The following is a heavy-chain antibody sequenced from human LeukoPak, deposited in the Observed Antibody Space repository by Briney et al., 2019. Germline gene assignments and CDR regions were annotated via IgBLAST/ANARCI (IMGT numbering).Heavy chain of an antibody. D-gene: IGHD3-10*01. CDR3: ATSYGSGSYYVSDDAFDI. Sequence: PSETLSLTCTVSGGSISSSSYYWGWIRQPPGKGLEWIGSIYYSGNTHYNPSLKSRVTISVDTSKNQFSLKLSSVTAADTAVYYCATSYGSGSYYVSDDAFDIWGQGTMVTVSS. CDR2: IYYSGNT. CDR1: GGSISSSSYY. J-gene: IGHJ3*02. V-gene: IGHV4-39*01.